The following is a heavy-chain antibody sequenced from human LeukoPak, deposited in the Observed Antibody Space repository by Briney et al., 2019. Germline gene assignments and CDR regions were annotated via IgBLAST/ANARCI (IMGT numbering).Heavy chain of an antibody. V-gene: IGHV3-7*01. D-gene: IGHD3-10*01. CDR3: ARVGSGLWFGELSYYYYYAMDV. CDR1: GFTFSSYW. CDR2: IKQDGSEK. Sequence: GGSLRLSCAASGFTFSSYWMSWVRQAPGKGLEWVANIKQDGSEKDYVDSVKGRFTISRDNAKNSLYLQMNSLSAEDTAVSYCARVGSGLWFGELSYYYYYAMDVWGQGTTVTVSS. J-gene: IGHJ6*02.